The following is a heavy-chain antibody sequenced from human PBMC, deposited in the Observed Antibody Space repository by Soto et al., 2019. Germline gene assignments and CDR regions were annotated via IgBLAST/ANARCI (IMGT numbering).Heavy chain of an antibody. V-gene: IGHV3-30*18. CDR2: ISYDGSNK. CDR3: AKGLVVVAATGFDY. J-gene: IGHJ4*02. CDR1: GFTFSSYG. Sequence: RLSCAASGFTFSSYGMHWVRQAPGKGLEWVAVISYDGSNKYYADSVKGRFTISRDNSKNTLYLQMNSLRAEDTAVYYCAKGLVVVAATGFDYWGQGTLVTVSS. D-gene: IGHD2-15*01.